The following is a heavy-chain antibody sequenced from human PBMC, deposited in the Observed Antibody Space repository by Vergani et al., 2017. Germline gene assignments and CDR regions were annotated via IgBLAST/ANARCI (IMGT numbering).Heavy chain of an antibody. D-gene: IGHD4-17*01. J-gene: IGHJ1*01. CDR3: ARSGRTTVTLFQH. V-gene: IGHV4-31*03. CDR2: SYYSGST. Sequence: QVQLQESCPGLVKPSQTLSLTCTVSGVSIRSGCYYWGWIRQHPGKGLEWIGYSYYSGSTYYNPFLKSRVTISVDTSKNQFSLKLSSVTAADTAVYYCARSGRTTVTLFQHWGQGTLVTVSS. CDR1: GVSIRSGCYY.